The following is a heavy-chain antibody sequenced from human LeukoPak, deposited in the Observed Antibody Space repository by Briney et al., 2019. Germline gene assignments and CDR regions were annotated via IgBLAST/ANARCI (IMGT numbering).Heavy chain of an antibody. CDR1: GFTFSSYG. V-gene: IGHV3-30*02. CDR3: AKEISVEYSSGWYKRTPRLSDY. Sequence: GGSLRLSCAASGFTFSSYGMHWVRQAPGKGLEWVTFIRYDGNNKYYADSVKGRFTISRDNSKNTLYLQMNSLGAEDTAVYYCAKEISVEYSSGWYKRTPRLSDYWGQGTVVTVSS. J-gene: IGHJ4*02. CDR2: IRYDGNNK. D-gene: IGHD6-19*01.